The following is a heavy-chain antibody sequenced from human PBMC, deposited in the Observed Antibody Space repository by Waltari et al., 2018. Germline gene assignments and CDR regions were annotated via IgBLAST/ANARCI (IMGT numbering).Heavy chain of an antibody. D-gene: IGHD1-26*01. J-gene: IGHJ4*02. CDR1: GFTFSSYS. CDR3: TSGSYFSGY. V-gene: IGHV3-48*01. Sequence: EVQLVESGGGLVQPGGSLRLSCAASGFTFSSYSMNWVRQAPGKGLGWGSYISRSSSNIYYADSVKGRFTISRDNAKNSLYLQMNSLRAEDTAVYYCTSGSYFSGYWGQGTLVTVSS. CDR2: ISRSSSNI.